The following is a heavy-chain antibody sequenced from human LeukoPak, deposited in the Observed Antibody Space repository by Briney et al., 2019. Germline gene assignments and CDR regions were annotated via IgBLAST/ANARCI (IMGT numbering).Heavy chain of an antibody. CDR2: ISGRGGST. J-gene: IGHJ4*01. Sequence: GGTLRLSCAGPDGFTFSSYGMNWVRQAPGKGLEWVSYISGRGGSTYYADSVKGRFTISRDNSKHTLYLQMNSLRAGDTAVYYCTTSQRFGEFGYWGHGTLVIVSS. D-gene: IGHD3-10*01. CDR3: TTSQRFGEFGY. V-gene: IGHV3-23*01. CDR1: DGFTFSSYG.